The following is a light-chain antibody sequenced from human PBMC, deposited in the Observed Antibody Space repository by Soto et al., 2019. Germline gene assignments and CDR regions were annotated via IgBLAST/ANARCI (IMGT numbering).Light chain of an antibody. Sequence: QSVLTQPRSVSGSPGQSVTISCTGTSSDVGGYKDVSWYQQHPGKAPKLMIYDVSKRPSGVPDRFSGSRSGNTASLTISGLQAEDEADYYCCSYAGSFTLVFGGGTKLTVL. CDR2: DVS. CDR1: SSDVGGYKD. CDR3: CSYAGSFTLV. J-gene: IGLJ2*01. V-gene: IGLV2-11*01.